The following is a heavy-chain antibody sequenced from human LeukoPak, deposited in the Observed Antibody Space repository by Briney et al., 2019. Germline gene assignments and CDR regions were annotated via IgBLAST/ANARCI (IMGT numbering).Heavy chain of an antibody. CDR1: GYTFSSYG. CDR3: ARDIKRSRARWENLGFDP. CDR2: ISAYNGNT. Sequence: ASVKVSCKASGYTFSSYGITWVRQAPGQGLEWMGWISAYNGNTNYAQKFQGRVTMTTDTSTSTAYMELRSLRSDDTAMYYWARDIKRSRARWENLGFDPWGQGTLVTVSS. V-gene: IGHV1-18*01. D-gene: IGHD1-14*01. J-gene: IGHJ5*02.